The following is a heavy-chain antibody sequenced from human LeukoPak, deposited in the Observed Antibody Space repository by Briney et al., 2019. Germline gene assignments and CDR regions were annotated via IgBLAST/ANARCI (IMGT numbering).Heavy chain of an antibody. CDR1: GHSLTSYG. D-gene: IGHD3-22*01. Sequence: GASVKVSCKASGHSLTSYGMNWVRQAPGQGLEWMGWINPNSGGTNYAQKFQGRVTMTRDTSISTAYMELSRLRSDDTAVYYCARARHPDNPDRWWLLPTLDYWGQGTLVTVSS. CDR2: INPNSGGT. CDR3: ARARHPDNPDRWWLLPTLDY. J-gene: IGHJ4*02. V-gene: IGHV1-2*02.